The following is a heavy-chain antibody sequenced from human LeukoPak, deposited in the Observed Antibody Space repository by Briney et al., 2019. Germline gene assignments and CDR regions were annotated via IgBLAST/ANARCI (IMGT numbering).Heavy chain of an antibody. J-gene: IGHJ4*02. CDR3: ARRGYSGYDSIAADA. D-gene: IGHD5-12*01. V-gene: IGHV5-10-1*01. CDR2: IDPSDSYT. Sequence: RGESLKISCKGSGYSFTSYWISWVRQMPGKGLEWMGRIDPSDSYTNYSPSFQGHVTISADKSISTAYLQWSSLKASDTAMYYCARRGYSGYDSIAADAWGQGTLVTVSS. CDR1: GYSFTSYW.